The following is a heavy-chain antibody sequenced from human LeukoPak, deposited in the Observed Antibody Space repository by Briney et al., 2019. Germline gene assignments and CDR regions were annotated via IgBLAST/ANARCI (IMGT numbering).Heavy chain of an antibody. J-gene: IGHJ4*02. CDR2: ISSDGTKK. V-gene: IGHV3-30*03. Sequence: PGGSLRLSCAASGFTFSNYGMHWVRQAPGKGLERVAVISSDGTKKYYADSVKGRFTISRDNSKNMLYLQMNSLRAEDTAVYYCTKVARLGWELLSYYFDYWGQGTLVTVSS. D-gene: IGHD1-26*01. CDR3: TKVARLGWELLSYYFDY. CDR1: GFTFSNYG.